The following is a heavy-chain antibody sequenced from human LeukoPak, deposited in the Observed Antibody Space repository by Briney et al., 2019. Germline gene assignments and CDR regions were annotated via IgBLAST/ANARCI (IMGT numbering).Heavy chain of an antibody. J-gene: IGHJ6*03. CDR1: GFTFSSYW. CDR3: ARVGVVVAATARRSYYYYYYMDV. Sequence: GGSLRLSCAAYGFTFSSYWMHWVRQAPGKGLVWVSRINSDGSSTIYADSVKGRFTISRDNAKNTLYLQMNSLRAEDTAVYYCARVGVVVAATARRSYYYYYYMDVWGKGTTVTVSS. CDR2: INSDGSST. V-gene: IGHV3-74*01. D-gene: IGHD2-15*01.